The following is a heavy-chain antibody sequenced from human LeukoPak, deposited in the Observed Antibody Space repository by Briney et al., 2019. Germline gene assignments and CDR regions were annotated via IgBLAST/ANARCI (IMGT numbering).Heavy chain of an antibody. J-gene: IGHJ5*02. CDR1: GYSISSGYY. V-gene: IGHV4-38-2*02. Sequence: SETLSLTCTVSGYSISSGYYWGWIRQPPGKGLEWIGSIYHSGSTYYNPSLKSRVTISVDTSKNQFSLKLSSVTAADTAVYYCARVTLGIAAAGTEVWFDPWGQGTLVTVSS. CDR2: IYHSGST. D-gene: IGHD6-13*01. CDR3: ARVTLGIAAAGTEVWFDP.